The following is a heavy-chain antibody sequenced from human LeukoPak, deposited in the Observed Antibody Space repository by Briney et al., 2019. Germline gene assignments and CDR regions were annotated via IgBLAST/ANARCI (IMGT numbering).Heavy chain of an antibody. D-gene: IGHD3-10*01. V-gene: IGHV1-2*02. Sequence: ASVKVSCKAPGYTFTDYFIHWVRQAPGQEFEWMGWINPKTGGTNHAQKFQGRLSMTTDTSINTAYMELRGLRPDDTAIYYCARGGFGSGNYFNFWGQGTLISVSS. CDR2: INPKTGGT. CDR3: ARGGFGSGNYFNF. CDR1: GYTFTDYF. J-gene: IGHJ4*02.